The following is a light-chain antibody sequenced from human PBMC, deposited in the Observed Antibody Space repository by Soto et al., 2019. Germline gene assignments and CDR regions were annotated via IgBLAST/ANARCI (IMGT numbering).Light chain of an antibody. Sequence: EIVLTESPGTLSLSPGERATLSRRASQSVTTKLAWYQHKPGQAPRLLISGASSRASGVPDRFSGSGSETEFTLIISRLQPEDFELYYCQQYGGSPITFGQGTRLEIK. CDR3: QQYGGSPIT. V-gene: IGKV3-20*01. CDR1: QSVTTK. CDR2: GAS. J-gene: IGKJ5*01.